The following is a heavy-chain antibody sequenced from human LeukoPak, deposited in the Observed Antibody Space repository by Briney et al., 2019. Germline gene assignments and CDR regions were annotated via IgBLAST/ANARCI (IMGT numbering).Heavy chain of an antibody. Sequence: SQTLSLTCAVSGGSISSGGYSWSWIRQPPGKGLEWIVYIYHSGSTYYNPSLKSRVTISVDRSKNQFSLKLSSVTAADTAVYYCARGYCSGGSRKKSDAFDIWGQGTMVTVSS. CDR2: IYHSGST. CDR1: GGSISSGGYS. J-gene: IGHJ3*02. D-gene: IGHD2-15*01. V-gene: IGHV4-30-2*01. CDR3: ARGYCSGGSRKKSDAFDI.